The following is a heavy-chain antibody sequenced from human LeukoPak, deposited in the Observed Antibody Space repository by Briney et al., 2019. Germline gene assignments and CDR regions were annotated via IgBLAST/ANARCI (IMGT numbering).Heavy chain of an antibody. V-gene: IGHV4-34*01. Sequence: SETLSLTCAVYGGSFSGYYWSWIRQPPGKGLEWTGEINHSGSTNYNPSLKSRVTISVDTSKNQFSLKLSSVTAADTAVYYCATTTIRLGYWGQGTLVTVSS. J-gene: IGHJ4*02. CDR3: ATTTIRLGY. CDR2: INHSGST. CDR1: GGSFSGYY. D-gene: IGHD1-26*01.